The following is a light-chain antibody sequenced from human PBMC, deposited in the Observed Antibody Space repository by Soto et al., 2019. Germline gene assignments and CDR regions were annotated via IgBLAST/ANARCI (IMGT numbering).Light chain of an antibody. CDR1: QSISSY. CDR2: AAS. J-gene: IGKJ5*01. V-gene: IGKV1-39*01. CDR3: QQSYGTPSIT. Sequence: DIQMTQSPSSLSASVGDRVTNTCRASQSISSYLNWYQQKPGKAPKLLIYAASRLQSGVPSRFSGSGSGTDFTLTISSLQPEDFATYYCQQSYGTPSITFGKGTRLEI.